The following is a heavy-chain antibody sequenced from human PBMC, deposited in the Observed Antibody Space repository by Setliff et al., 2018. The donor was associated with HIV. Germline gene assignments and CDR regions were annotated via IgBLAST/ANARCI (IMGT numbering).Heavy chain of an antibody. V-gene: IGHV1-2*04. CDR2: INPNSGGT. J-gene: IGHJ5*02. CDR3: ARGTTPLGWFDP. CDR1: GYYFNIDY. D-gene: IGHD2-2*01. Sequence: ASVKVSCKTFGYYFNIDYMHWVRQAPGQGLEWMGWINPNSGGTNYAQKFQGWITMTRDTSISTAYMELSRLRSDDTAVYYCARGTTPLGWFDPWGQGTLVTVSS.